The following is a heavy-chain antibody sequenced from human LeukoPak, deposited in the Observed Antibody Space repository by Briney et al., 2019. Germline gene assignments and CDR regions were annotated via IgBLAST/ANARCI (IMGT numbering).Heavy chain of an antibody. J-gene: IGHJ4*02. CDR3: ARERRSGTYYYFDY. Sequence: SETLSLTCTVSGGSISSGGYYWSWIRQHPGKGLEWIGYIAYSGSTNYNPSLKGRVSMSVHTSKNQFSLKLSSVTAADTAVYYCARERRSGTYYYFDYWGQGILVTVSS. D-gene: IGHD3-10*01. CDR2: IAYSGST. V-gene: IGHV4-61*08. CDR1: GGSISSGGYY.